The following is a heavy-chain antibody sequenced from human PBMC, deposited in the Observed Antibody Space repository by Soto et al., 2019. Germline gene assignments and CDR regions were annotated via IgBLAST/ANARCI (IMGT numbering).Heavy chain of an antibody. CDR1: GGTFSSYT. Sequence: ASVKVSCKASGGTFSSYTISWVRQAPGQGLEWMGRIIPILGIANYAQKFQGRVTITADKSTSTAYMELSSLRSEDTAVYYCARNLYGSGSYQDYWGQGTLVTVSS. V-gene: IGHV1-69*02. D-gene: IGHD3-10*01. J-gene: IGHJ4*02. CDR3: ARNLYGSGSYQDY. CDR2: IIPILGIA.